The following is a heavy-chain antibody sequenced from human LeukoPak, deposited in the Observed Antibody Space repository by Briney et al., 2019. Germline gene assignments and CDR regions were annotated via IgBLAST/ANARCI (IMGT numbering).Heavy chain of an antibody. D-gene: IGHD3-16*01. CDR2: ISYDGSNK. CDR1: GFTFSSYG. Sequence: GGSLRLSCAASGFTFSSYGMHWVRQAPGKGLEWVAVISYDGSNKYYADSVKGRFTISRDNSRNTLYLQMNSLRAEDTAVYYCARDLLANHPSYGIYYYYGMDVWGQGTTVTVSS. V-gene: IGHV3-30*03. CDR3: ARDLLANHPSYGIYYYYGMDV. J-gene: IGHJ6*02.